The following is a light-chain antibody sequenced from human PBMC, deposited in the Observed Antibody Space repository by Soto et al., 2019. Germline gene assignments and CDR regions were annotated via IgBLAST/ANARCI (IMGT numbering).Light chain of an antibody. V-gene: IGLV2-23*01. CDR2: EGS. CDR3: CSYAGVGV. CDR1: RSDVGSYNL. J-gene: IGLJ1*01. Sequence: QSVLAQPASVSGSPGQSITISCTGTRSDVGSYNLVSWYQQHPGKAPKLMIYEGSKRPSGVSNRFSGSKSGNTASLTISGLQAEDEADYYCCSYAGVGVFGTGTKVTVL.